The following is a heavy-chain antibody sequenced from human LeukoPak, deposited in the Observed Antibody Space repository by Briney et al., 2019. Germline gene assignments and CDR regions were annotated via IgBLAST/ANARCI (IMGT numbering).Heavy chain of an antibody. CDR1: GYAFTANY. V-gene: IGHV1-2*04. CDR3: ARGGPVGATTLAYYQYYAMDV. J-gene: IGHJ6*02. Sequence: ASVKVSCMTSGYAFTANYIHWVRQVPGQGLEWMGRINPNNGGTRCAQKFQGWVTMTRDRSINTVYMEFSGLKSDDTATYFCARGGPVGATTLAYYQYYAMDVWGQGTTVTVSS. CDR2: INPNNGGT. D-gene: IGHD1-26*01.